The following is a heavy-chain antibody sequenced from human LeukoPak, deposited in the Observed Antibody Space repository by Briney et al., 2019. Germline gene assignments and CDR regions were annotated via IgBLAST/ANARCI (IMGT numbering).Heavy chain of an antibody. CDR3: GRTIAQYSNSWLYYFYGLDV. CDR1: GFTSGGYA. V-gene: IGHV3-23*01. D-gene: IGHD6-13*01. Sequence: GGSLRLSCTASGFTSGGYAMTWVRQAPGKGLEWVSSISGGSEDSYYADSVKGRFTISRDNSRSTLYLQMNSLRADDTAVYYCGRTIAQYSNSWLYYFYGLDVWGQGTTVTVSS. CDR2: ISGGSEDS. J-gene: IGHJ6*02.